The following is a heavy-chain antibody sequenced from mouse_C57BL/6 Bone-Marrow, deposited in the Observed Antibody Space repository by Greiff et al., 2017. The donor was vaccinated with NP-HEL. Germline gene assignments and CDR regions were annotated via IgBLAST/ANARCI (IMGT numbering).Heavy chain of an antibody. D-gene: IGHD1-1*01. CDR1: GFTFSSYG. Sequence: EVQLVESGGDLVKPGGSLKLSCAASGFTFSSYGMSWVRQTPDKRLEWVATISSGGSYTYYPDSVKGRFTISRDNAKNTLYLQMSSLKSEDTAMYYCARGITTVVAHFDYWGQGTTLTVSS. V-gene: IGHV5-6*01. J-gene: IGHJ2*01. CDR3: ARGITTVVAHFDY. CDR2: ISSGGSYT.